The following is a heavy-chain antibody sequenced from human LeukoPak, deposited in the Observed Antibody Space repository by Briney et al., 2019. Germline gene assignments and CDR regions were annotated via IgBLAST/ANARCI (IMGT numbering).Heavy chain of an antibody. V-gene: IGHV7-4-1*02. CDR1: GYTFTSYA. CDR2: INTNTGNP. J-gene: IGHJ4*02. CDR3: ARTMLLAARPFDY. Sequence: ASVKVSCKASGYTFTSYAMNWVRRAPGQGLEWMGWINTNTGNPTYAQGFTGRFVFSLDTSVSTAYLQISSLQAEDTAVYYCARTMLLAARPFDYWGQGTLVTVSS. D-gene: IGHD6-6*01.